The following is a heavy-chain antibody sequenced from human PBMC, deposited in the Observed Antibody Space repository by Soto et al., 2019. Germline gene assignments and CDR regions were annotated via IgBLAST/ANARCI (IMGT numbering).Heavy chain of an antibody. CDR2: IGVGSGNT. CDR1: GFTFTSSA. J-gene: IGHJ5*02. V-gene: IGHV1-58*01. Sequence: QMQLVQSGPEVKKPGTSVKVSCKASGFTFTSSAVQWVRQARGQRLEWIGWIGVGSGNTNYAQKFQERVTMTRDMSTSEAYMELSSLRSEDTAVYYCAADYIAVLVPAAIDGWFEPWGQGTLVTVSS. CDR3: AADYIAVLVPAAIDGWFEP. D-gene: IGHD2-2*02.